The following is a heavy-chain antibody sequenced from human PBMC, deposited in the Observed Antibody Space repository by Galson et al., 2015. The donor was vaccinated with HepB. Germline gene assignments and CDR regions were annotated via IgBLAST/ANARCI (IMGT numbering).Heavy chain of an antibody. CDR2: IIPIFGTA. CDR1: GGTFSSYA. J-gene: IGHJ6*03. V-gene: IGHV1-69*13. Sequence: SVKVSCKASGGTFSSYAISWVRQAPGQGLEWMGGIIPIFGTANYAQKFQGRVTITADESTSTAYMELSSLRSEDTAVYYCARAGVPAASRYYYYYYYMDVWGKGTTVTVSS. D-gene: IGHD2-2*01. CDR3: ARAGVPAASRYYYYYYYMDV.